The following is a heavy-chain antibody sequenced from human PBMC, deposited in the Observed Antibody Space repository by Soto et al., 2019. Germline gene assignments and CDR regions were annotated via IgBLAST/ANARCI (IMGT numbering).Heavy chain of an antibody. CDR3: ARDALGDYGDYV. CDR1: GGTFSSYA. V-gene: IGHV1-18*01. CDR2: IIPIFGNT. J-gene: IGHJ4*02. Sequence: GASLKVSCKASGGTFSSYAISWVRQAPGQGLEWMGGIIPIFGNTNYAQKLQGRVTMTTDTSTSTAYMELRSLRSDGTAVYYCARDALGDYGDYVWGQGTLVTVSS. D-gene: IGHD4-17*01.